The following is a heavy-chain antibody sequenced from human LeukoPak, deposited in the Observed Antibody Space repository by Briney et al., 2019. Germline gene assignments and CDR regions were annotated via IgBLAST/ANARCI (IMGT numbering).Heavy chain of an antibody. CDR1: GGSFSGYY. CDR2: IYYSGST. D-gene: IGHD3-10*01. Sequence: SETLSLTCAVYGGSFSGYYWGWIRQPPGKGLQWIGGIYYSGSTYYNPSLKSRVTISVDMSINQFSLKLNSVTAADTAMYHCARGTFGEFVDYWGQGILVTVSS. V-gene: IGHV4-34*01. CDR3: ARGTFGEFVDY. J-gene: IGHJ4*02.